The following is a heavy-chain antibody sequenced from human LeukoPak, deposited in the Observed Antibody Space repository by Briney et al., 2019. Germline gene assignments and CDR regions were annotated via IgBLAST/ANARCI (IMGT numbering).Heavy chain of an antibody. J-gene: IGHJ3*01. CDR2: VYHSGST. D-gene: IGHD3-22*01. CDR1: GASISSSGHY. V-gene: IGHV4-30-2*01. CDR3: AKSTYYYDTFVNAFDL. Sequence: SETLSLTCTVSGASISSSGHYWSWIRQPPGKGLEWIGYVYHSGSTYYNPSLKSRVTISVDRSKNQFSLKLSSVTAADTAVYYCAKSTYYYDTFVNAFDLWGQGTVVTVSS.